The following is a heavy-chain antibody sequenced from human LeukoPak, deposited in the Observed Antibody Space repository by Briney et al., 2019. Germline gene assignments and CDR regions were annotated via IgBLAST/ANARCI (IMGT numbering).Heavy chain of an antibody. CDR3: ARSPPTVTIYYYYMDV. V-gene: IGHV1-18*01. CDR2: ISAYNGNT. CDR1: GYTFTSYG. J-gene: IGHJ6*03. D-gene: IGHD4-11*01. Sequence: ASVKVSCKASGYTFTSYGIIWVRQAPGQGLEWMGWISAYNGNTNYAQKLQGRVTMTTDTSTSTAYMELRSLRSDDTAVYYCARSPPTVTIYYYYMDVWGKGTTVTVSS.